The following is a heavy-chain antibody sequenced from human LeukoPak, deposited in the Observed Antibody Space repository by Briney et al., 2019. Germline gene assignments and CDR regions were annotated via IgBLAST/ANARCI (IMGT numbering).Heavy chain of an antibody. V-gene: IGHV4-30-4*08. Sequence: SETLSLTCTVSGGSISSGDYYWSWIRQPPGKGLEWIGYIYYSGSTYYNPSLKSRVTISVDTSKNQFSLKLSSVTAADTAVYYCARVGLKTRETAMVLFDYWGQGTLVTVSS. CDR3: ARVGLKTRETAMVLFDY. CDR1: GGSISSGDYY. CDR2: IYYSGST. J-gene: IGHJ4*02. D-gene: IGHD5-18*01.